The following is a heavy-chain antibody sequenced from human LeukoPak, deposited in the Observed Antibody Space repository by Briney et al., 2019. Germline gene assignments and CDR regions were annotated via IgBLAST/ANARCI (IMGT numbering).Heavy chain of an antibody. CDR3: PRRAPSYSGSGPFDY. D-gene: IGHD3-10*01. J-gene: IGHJ4*02. V-gene: IGHV1-3*01. CDR2: INAGNGNT. Sequence: ASVKVSCKASGYTFTSYAMHWVRQAPGQRLEWMGWINAGNGNTKYSQKFQGRVTITRDTSASTAYMELSSLRSEDTAVYYCPRRAPSYSGSGPFDYWGQGTLVTVSS. CDR1: GYTFTSYA.